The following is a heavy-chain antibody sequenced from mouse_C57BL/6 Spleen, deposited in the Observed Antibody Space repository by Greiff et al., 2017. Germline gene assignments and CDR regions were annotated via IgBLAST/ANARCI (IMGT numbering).Heavy chain of an antibody. J-gene: IGHJ2*01. D-gene: IGHD1-1*01. CDR1: GYTFTEYT. Sequence: VQLQQSGAELVKPGASVKLSCKASGYTFTEYTIHWVKQRPGQGLEWIGWFYPGSGSIKYNEKFKDKATLTADKSSSTVYMELSRLTSEDSAVYSCARHDGFITTVVDGVYFDYWGQGTTLTVSS. CDR3: ARHDGFITTVVDGVYFDY. V-gene: IGHV1-62-2*01. CDR2: FYPGSGSI.